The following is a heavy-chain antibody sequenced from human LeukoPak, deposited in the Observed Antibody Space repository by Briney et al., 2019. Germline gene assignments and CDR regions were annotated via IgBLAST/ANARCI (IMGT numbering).Heavy chain of an antibody. CDR1: GDSVSSNSAA. CDR3: ARDLPSAAGTYNWFDP. D-gene: IGHD6-13*01. CDR2: TYYRSKWYN. J-gene: IGHJ5*02. Sequence: SQTLSLTCAISGDSVSSNSAAWNWIRQSPSRGLEWLGRTYYRSKWYNDYAVSVKSRITINPDTSKNQFSLQLNSVTPEDTAVYYCARDLPSAAGTYNWFDPWGQGTLVTVSS. V-gene: IGHV6-1*01.